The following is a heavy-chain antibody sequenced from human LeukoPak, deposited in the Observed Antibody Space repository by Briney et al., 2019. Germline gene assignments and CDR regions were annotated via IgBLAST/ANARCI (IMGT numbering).Heavy chain of an antibody. J-gene: IGHJ4*02. CDR3: ATGDYTAMVT. V-gene: IGHV3-33*01. CDR2: IWYDGSNK. D-gene: IGHD5-18*01. CDR1: GFTFSSYG. Sequence: GGSLRLSYAASGFTFSSYGMHWVRQAPGKGLEWVAVIWYDGSNKYYADSVKGRFTISRDNSKNTLYPQMNSLRAEDTAVYYCATGDYTAMVTWGQGTLVTVSS.